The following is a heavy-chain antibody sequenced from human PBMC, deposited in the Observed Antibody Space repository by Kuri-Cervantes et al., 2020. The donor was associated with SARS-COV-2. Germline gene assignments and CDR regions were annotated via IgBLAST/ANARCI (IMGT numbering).Heavy chain of an antibody. CDR3: TRVRGVGTTGFDS. D-gene: IGHD1-14*01. Sequence: ESLKISCTVSGGSISSSSYYWGWIRQPPGKGLEWIGSIYYSGSTYYNPSLKSRVTISVDTSKNQFSLKLSSVTAADTAMFYCTRVRGVGTTGFDSWGQGIRVTVSS. V-gene: IGHV4-39*01. CDR2: IYYSGST. CDR1: GGSISSSSYY. J-gene: IGHJ4*02.